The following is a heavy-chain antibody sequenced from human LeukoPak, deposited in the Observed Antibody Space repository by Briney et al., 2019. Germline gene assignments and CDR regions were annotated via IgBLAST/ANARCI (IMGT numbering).Heavy chain of an antibody. Sequence: GGSLRLSCAASGFTFSSYSMNWVRQAPGKGLEWVSYISSSSSTIYYADSVKGRFTISRDNAKNSLYLQMNSLRAEDTAVYYCARYCSGGSCKEPFDPWGQGTPVTVSS. CDR3: ARYCSGGSCKEPFDP. CDR2: ISSSSSTI. V-gene: IGHV3-48*01. CDR1: GFTFSSYS. J-gene: IGHJ5*02. D-gene: IGHD2-15*01.